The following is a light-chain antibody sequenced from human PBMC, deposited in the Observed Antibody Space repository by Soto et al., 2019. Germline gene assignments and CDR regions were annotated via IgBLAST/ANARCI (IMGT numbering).Light chain of an antibody. CDR3: QHYNSYSEA. V-gene: IGKV1-5*03. CDR2: KAS. CDR1: QSITTW. J-gene: IGKJ1*01. Sequence: GDRVVITCRASQSITTWLAWYQQKPAKAPKLLIYKASTLKSGVPSRFSAIGSGTEFTLTISSLQPDDGATYDGQHYNSYSEAFGQGTKVDIK.